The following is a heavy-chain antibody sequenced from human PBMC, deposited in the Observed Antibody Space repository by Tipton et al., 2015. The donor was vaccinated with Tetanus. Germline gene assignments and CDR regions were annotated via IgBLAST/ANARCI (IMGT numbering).Heavy chain of an antibody. CDR1: GGSMSNNY. CDR2: ISSSGST. V-gene: IGHV4-59*01. CDR3: ARAVRFYYDSSTYYQYYFDS. D-gene: IGHD3-22*01. J-gene: IGHJ4*02. Sequence: LRLSCTVSGGSMSNNYWSWIRQPPGKGLEWLAYISSSGSTNSNYSLKSRITMSRDTSKNQFSLKLASVTAADTAVYYCARAVRFYYDSSTYYQYYFDSWGQGTLVTVSS.